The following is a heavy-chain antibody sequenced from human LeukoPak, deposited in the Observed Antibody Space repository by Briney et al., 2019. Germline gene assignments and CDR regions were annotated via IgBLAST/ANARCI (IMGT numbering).Heavy chain of an antibody. D-gene: IGHD2-21*02. J-gene: IGHJ4*02. Sequence: GGSLRLSCAASGFTFSSYAMHWVRQAPGKGLEWVAVISYDGSNKYYADPVKGRFTISRDNSKNTLYLQMNSLRAEDTAVYYCAKREGGDFAFDYWGQGTLVTVSS. CDR2: ISYDGSNK. CDR3: AKREGGDFAFDY. CDR1: GFTFSSYA. V-gene: IGHV3-30*04.